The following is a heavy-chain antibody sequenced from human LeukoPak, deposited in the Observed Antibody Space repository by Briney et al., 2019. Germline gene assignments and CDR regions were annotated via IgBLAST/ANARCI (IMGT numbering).Heavy chain of an antibody. J-gene: IGHJ4*02. Sequence: ASVKVSCKASGYTFTSYDINWVRQATGQGLEWMGWINPNSGGTNYAQKFQGRVTMTRDTSISTAYMELSRLRSDDTAVYYCARDRRGYSGYARGDFDYWGQGTLVTVSS. CDR3: ARDRRGYSGYARGDFDY. CDR1: GYTFTSYD. CDR2: INPNSGGT. V-gene: IGHV1-2*02. D-gene: IGHD5-12*01.